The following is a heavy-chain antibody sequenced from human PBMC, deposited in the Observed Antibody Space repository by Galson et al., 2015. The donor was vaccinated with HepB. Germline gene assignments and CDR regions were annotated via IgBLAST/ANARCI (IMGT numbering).Heavy chain of an antibody. CDR1: EFGFSDFY. Sequence: SLRLSCAVSEFGFSDFYMTWIRQAPGKGLEWVSYISETGTTTNYADSVKGRFTVSRDNAKKSLYLQMNSLRAEDTAMYYCAKAAGWFDPLGQGILVTVSS. CDR3: AKAAGWFDP. J-gene: IGHJ5*02. V-gene: IGHV3-11*01. CDR2: ISETGTTT.